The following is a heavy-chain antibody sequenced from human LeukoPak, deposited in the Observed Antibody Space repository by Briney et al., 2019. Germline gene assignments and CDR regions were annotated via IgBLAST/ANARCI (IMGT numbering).Heavy chain of an antibody. Sequence: SETLSLTCTVSGGSVSSYYWSWIRQPAGRVLEWIGRIYSSGSTNYNPSLKSRVTMSVDTSKNQFSLKLSSVTAADAAVYFCARLRSAWYIDYWGQGTLVTVSS. J-gene: IGHJ4*02. CDR2: IYSSGST. V-gene: IGHV4-4*07. D-gene: IGHD6-19*01. CDR1: GGSVSSYY. CDR3: ARLRSAWYIDY.